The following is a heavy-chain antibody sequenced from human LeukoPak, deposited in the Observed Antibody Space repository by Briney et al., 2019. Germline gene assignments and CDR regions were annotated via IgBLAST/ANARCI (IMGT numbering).Heavy chain of an antibody. V-gene: IGHV1-46*01. CDR2: INPSGGGT. Sequence: ASVKVSCKASGYSLTTYYMHWVRQAPGQGLEWMAIINPSGGGTNXXQKXXXRVTMTRDTPTNTVYMELSSLRTEDTAVYYCASVYLHGMDVWGQGTTVTVSS. J-gene: IGHJ6*02. CDR3: ASVYLHGMDV. CDR1: GYSLTTYY. D-gene: IGHD2-8*01.